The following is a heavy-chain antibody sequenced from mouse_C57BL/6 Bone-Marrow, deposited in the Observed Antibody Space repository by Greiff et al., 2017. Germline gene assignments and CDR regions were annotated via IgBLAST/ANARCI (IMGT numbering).Heavy chain of an antibody. Sequence: VQLQQPGAELVRPGASVKLSCTASGFNIKDDCMPWVKQRPEQGLEWIGWIDPENGNTEYASKFQGKATITADTASNTAYLQLSSLTSEDTAVYYCNSITTPFAYWGQGTLVTVSA. D-gene: IGHD1-2*01. CDR2: IDPENGNT. CDR1: GFNIKDDC. V-gene: IGHV14-4*01. CDR3: NSITTPFAY. J-gene: IGHJ3*01.